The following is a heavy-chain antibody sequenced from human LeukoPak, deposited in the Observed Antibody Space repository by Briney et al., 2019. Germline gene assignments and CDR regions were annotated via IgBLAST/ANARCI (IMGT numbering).Heavy chain of an antibody. CDR3: ARDLSPSSGYYYPGCQN. CDR1: GYTFTSYG. CDR2: ISAYNGNT. Sequence: ASVKVSCKASGYTFTSYGISWVRQAPGQGLEWMGWISAYNGNTNYAQKLQGRVTMTTDTSTSTAYMELRSLRSDDTAVYYCARDLSPSSGYYYPGCQNWGQGTLVTVSS. D-gene: IGHD3-22*01. J-gene: IGHJ4*02. V-gene: IGHV1-18*01.